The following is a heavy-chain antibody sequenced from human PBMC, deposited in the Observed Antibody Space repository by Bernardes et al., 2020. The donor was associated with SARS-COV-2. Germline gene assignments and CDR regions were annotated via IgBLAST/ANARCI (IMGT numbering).Heavy chain of an antibody. J-gene: IGHJ3*02. CDR3: ARGGRITMIVVTLGAFDI. V-gene: IGHV4-59*01. Sequence: SETLSLTCTVSGGSISSYYWSWIRQPPGKGLEWIGYIYYSGSTNYNPSLKSRVTISVDTSKNQFSLKLSSVTAADTAVYYCARGGRITMIVVTLGAFDIWGQGTMVTVSS. D-gene: IGHD3-22*01. CDR1: GGSISSYY. CDR2: IYYSGST.